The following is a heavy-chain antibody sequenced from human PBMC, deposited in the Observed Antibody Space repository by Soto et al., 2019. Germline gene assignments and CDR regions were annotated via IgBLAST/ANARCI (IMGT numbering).Heavy chain of an antibody. CDR3: AKARHGSGASCLGRYYYYYMDG. J-gene: IGHJ6*03. V-gene: IGHV3-23*01. CDR1: GFTFSSFA. Sequence: TGGSLRLSCAASGFTFSSFAMTWGRQPPGKGLEYISAISGSGVTTYYADSVKGRFTISRDNSKNTLYLQMNSLRAEDTAVYYCAKARHGSGASCLGRYYYYYMDGWGKGTTVTVSS. D-gene: IGHD2-15*01. CDR2: ISGSGVTT.